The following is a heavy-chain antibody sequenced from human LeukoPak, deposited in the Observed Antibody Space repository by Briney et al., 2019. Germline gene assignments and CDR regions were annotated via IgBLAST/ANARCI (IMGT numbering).Heavy chain of an antibody. V-gene: IGHV4-59*12. CDR1: GGSISSYY. Sequence: PLETLSLTCTVSGGSISSYYWSWIRQPAGKGLEWIGYIYYTGSTNYNPSLKSRVTISVDTSKNQFSLKLSSVTAADTAVYYCARVEDSGYDYRGRFDPWGQGTLVTVSS. CDR3: ARVEDSGYDYRGRFDP. CDR2: IYYTGST. D-gene: IGHD5-12*01. J-gene: IGHJ5*02.